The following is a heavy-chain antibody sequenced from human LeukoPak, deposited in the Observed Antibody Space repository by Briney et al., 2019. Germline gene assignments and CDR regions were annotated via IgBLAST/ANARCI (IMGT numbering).Heavy chain of an antibody. V-gene: IGHV4-59*12. D-gene: IGHD6-13*01. Sequence: SETLSLTCTVSGGSISSYYWSWIRQPPGKGLEWIGYIYYSGSTNYNPSLKSRVTMSVDTSKNQFSLKLSSVTAADTAVYYCARGTYSSSWYSDGMDVWGQGTTATVSS. CDR3: ARGTYSSSWYSDGMDV. CDR1: GGSISSYY. J-gene: IGHJ6*02. CDR2: IYYSGST.